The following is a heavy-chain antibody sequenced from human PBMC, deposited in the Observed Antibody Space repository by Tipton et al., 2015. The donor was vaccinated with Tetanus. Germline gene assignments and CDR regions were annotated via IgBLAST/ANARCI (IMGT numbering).Heavy chain of an antibody. D-gene: IGHD6-6*01. J-gene: IGHJ5*02. CDR1: GGSINNYY. CDR3: ARDQGGGRVVRLNWFDP. CDR2: VYYSGST. V-gene: IGHV4-59*12. Sequence: LRLSCTVSGGSINNYYWSWIRQPPGKGLEWIGYVYYSGSTNYNPSLKSRVTISVDTSKNQFSLNLRSVTAADTAVYYCARDQGGGRVVRLNWFDPWGQGTLVTVSS.